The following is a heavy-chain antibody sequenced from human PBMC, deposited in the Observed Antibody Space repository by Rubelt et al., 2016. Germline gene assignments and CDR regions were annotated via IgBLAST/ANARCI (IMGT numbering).Heavy chain of an antibody. CDR2: IYSGGST. CDR3: ARGDPGPDESMVANEVGEY. Sequence: EVLLLESGGDLVQPGGSLRLSCAASGFTFSNFAMSWVRQAPGKGLAWVSFIYSGGSTYYADSVKGRFTISRENSKNTRYLQMNSLGAEDTAVDYCARGDPGPDESMVANEVGEYWGQGTLVTVSS. J-gene: IGHJ4*02. CDR1: GFTFSNFA. V-gene: IGHV3-23*03. D-gene: IGHD5-12*01.